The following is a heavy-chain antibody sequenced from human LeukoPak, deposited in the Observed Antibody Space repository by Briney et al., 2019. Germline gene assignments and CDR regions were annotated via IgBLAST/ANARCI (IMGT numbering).Heavy chain of an antibody. Sequence: SETLSLTRTVSGGSISSSSYYWGWIRQPPGKGLEWIGSIYYSGSTYYNPSLKSRVTISVDTSKNQFSLKLSSVTAADTAVYYCARQSDYYDSSGQFDWGQGTLVTVSS. V-gene: IGHV4-39*01. CDR3: ARQSDYYDSSGQFD. D-gene: IGHD3-22*01. CDR2: IYYSGST. CDR1: GGSISSSSYY. J-gene: IGHJ4*02.